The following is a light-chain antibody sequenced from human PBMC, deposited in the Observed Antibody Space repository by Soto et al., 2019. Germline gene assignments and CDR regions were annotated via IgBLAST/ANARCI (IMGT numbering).Light chain of an antibody. V-gene: IGLV3-9*01. Sequence: SYELTQPLSVSVALGQTARSTCGGNNIGSKNVHWYQQRPGQAPVVVIYRDYHRPAGIPERFSGSNSGNTATLTISRAQAGDGADYSCQVWDISTAVVFGGGTKLTVL. CDR2: RDY. J-gene: IGLJ2*01. CDR1: NIGSKN. CDR3: QVWDISTAVV.